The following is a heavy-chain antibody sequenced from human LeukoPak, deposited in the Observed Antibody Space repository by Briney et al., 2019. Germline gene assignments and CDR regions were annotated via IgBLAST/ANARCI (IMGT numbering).Heavy chain of an antibody. J-gene: IGHJ4*02. CDR3: ARDSYGYTYGPDDY. D-gene: IGHD5-18*01. CDR2: INPSGGST. Sequence: ASVKVSCKASGYTFTSYYMHWVRQAPGQGLEWMGIINPSGGSTSYAQKFQGRVTITADKSTSTAYMELSSLRSEDTAVYYCARDSYGYTYGPDDYWGQGTLVTVSP. CDR1: GYTFTSYY. V-gene: IGHV1-46*01.